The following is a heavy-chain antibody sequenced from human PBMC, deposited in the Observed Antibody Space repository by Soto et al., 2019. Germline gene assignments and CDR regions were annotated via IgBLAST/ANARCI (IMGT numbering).Heavy chain of an antibody. Sequence: QVQLVQSGAEVKKPGASVKVSCKASGYTFTSYDINWVRQATGQGLEWMGWMNPNSGNTGYAQKFQGRVTMTRNTSISTAYMELSSLISEDTAVYYCARVGPVSNHGFRYCYYDMDVCGKGTTVTVPS. CDR1: GYTFTSYD. J-gene: IGHJ6*03. CDR3: ARVGPVSNHGFRYCYYDMDV. D-gene: IGHD4-4*01. CDR2: MNPNSGNT. V-gene: IGHV1-8*01.